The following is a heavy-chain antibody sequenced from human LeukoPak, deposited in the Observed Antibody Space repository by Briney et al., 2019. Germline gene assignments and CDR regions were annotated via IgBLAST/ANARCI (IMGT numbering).Heavy chain of an antibody. V-gene: IGHV4-61*02. Sequence: PSQTLSLTCTVSGDSISSGSYYWSWIRQPAGKGLEWIGCIHTSGRTNYNPSLKSRVTISADTSKNQFSLKLSSATAADTAVYYCARGVTYYYDSSGYLYWGQGTLVTVSS. CDR2: IHTSGRT. CDR3: ARGVTYYYDSSGYLY. D-gene: IGHD3-22*01. J-gene: IGHJ4*02. CDR1: GDSISSGSYY.